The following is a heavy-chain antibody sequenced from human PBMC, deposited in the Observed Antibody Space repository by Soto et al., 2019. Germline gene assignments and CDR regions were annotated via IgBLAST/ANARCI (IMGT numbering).Heavy chain of an antibody. CDR1: GGSFSGYY. J-gene: IGHJ6*02. CDR3: ARGGGYSYPYYYYYGMDV. D-gene: IGHD5-18*01. Sequence: SETLSLTCAVSGGSFSGYYWSWIRQPPGKGLEWIGEINHSGSTNYNPSLKSRVTISVDTSKNQFSLKLSSVTAADTAVYYCARGGGYSYPYYYYYGMDVWGQGTTVTVSS. CDR2: INHSGST. V-gene: IGHV4-34*01.